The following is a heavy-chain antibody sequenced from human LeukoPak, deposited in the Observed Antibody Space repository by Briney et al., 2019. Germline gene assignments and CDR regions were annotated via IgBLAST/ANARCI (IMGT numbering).Heavy chain of an antibody. CDR3: ATPGGYPYYYYGMDV. CDR1: GYSFTSYW. V-gene: IGHV5-51*01. J-gene: IGHJ6*02. CDR2: IYPGDSDT. Sequence: GESLKISCKGSGYSFTSYWIGWVRQMPGKGLEWMGIIYPGDSDTRYSPSFQGQVTISADKSIGTAYLQWSSLKASDTAMYYCATPGGYPYYYYGMDVWGQGTTVTVSS. D-gene: IGHD5-12*01.